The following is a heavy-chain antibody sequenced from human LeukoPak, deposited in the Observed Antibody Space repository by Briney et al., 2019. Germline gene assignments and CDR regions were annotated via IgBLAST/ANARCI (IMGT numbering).Heavy chain of an antibody. V-gene: IGHV4-34*01. J-gene: IGHJ6*02. D-gene: IGHD3-10*01. CDR1: GGSFSGYY. Sequence: SETLSLTCAGYGGSFSGYYWSWIRQPPGKGLEWIGEINHSGSTNYNPSLKSRVTISVDTSKNQFSLKLSSVTAADTAVYYCARGPHGSARDYYYGMDVWGQGTTVTVSS. CDR3: ARGPHGSARDYYYGMDV. CDR2: INHSGST.